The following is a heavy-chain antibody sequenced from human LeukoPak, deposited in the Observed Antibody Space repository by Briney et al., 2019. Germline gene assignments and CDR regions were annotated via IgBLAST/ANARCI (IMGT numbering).Heavy chain of an antibody. CDR3: ARGGDYGDLRYFDY. D-gene: IGHD4-17*01. CDR2: IYYRGST. Sequence: PSETLSLTCTVSGGSINNYYWSWIRQPPGKGLEWIGYIYYRGSTNYNPSLKSRVTFSVDTSKHQFSLKLNSVTAADTAVYYCARGGDYGDLRYFDYWGQGTLVTVSS. V-gene: IGHV4-59*01. J-gene: IGHJ4*02. CDR1: GGSINNYY.